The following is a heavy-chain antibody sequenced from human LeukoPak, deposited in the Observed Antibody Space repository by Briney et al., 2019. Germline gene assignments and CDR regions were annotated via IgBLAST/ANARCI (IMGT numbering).Heavy chain of an antibody. CDR2: INHSGSS. CDR1: GGSFSAYY. J-gene: IGHJ5*02. Sequence: SETLPLTCAVYGGSFSAYYWTWIRQPPGKGLEWIGEINHSGSSNYNSSLRSRVTISVDTSYKQFSLRLSSVTAADTAVYYCAPRGDIEHSYVYGKWFDPWGQGTRVTVPS. CDR3: APRGDIEHSYVYGKWFDP. V-gene: IGHV4-34*01. D-gene: IGHD5-18*01.